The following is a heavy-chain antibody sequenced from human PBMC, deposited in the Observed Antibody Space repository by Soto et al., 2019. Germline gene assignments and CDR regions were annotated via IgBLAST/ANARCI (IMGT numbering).Heavy chain of an antibody. D-gene: IGHD3-16*02. CDR1: GFTFSSYA. CDR3: AKDDYDYVWGSYRGKRGFDY. J-gene: IGHJ4*02. V-gene: IGHV3-23*01. Sequence: EMQLLESGGGLVQPGGSLRLSCAASGFTFSSYAMSWVRQAPGKGLEWVSAISGSGGSTYYADSVKGRFTISRDNSKNTLYLQMNSLRAEDTAVYYCAKDDYDYVWGSYRGKRGFDYWGQGTLVTVSS. CDR2: ISGSGGST.